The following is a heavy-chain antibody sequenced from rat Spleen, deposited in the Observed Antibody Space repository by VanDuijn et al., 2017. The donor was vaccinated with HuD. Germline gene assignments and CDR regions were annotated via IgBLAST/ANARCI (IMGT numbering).Heavy chain of an antibody. CDR1: GFTFSDYF. J-gene: IGHJ2*01. Sequence: EVQLVESDGGLVQPGRSLKLSCAASGFTFSDYFMAWVRQAPAKGLEWVAAIRYDGGNSYYRDSVKGRFTISRDNAKSTLYLQMNSLRSEDTATYFCTREDSMGTFDYWGQGVMVTVSS. D-gene: IGHD1-7*01. V-gene: IGHV5-20*01. CDR3: TREDSMGTFDY. CDR2: IRYDGGNS.